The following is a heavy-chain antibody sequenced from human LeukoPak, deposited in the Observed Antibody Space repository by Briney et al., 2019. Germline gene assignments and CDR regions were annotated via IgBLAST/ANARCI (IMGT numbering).Heavy chain of an antibody. Sequence: AGGSLRLSCAASGFNFRKHWMSWVRQSIGKGLEWVANINEDGGDRNYVDSLKGRFTISRDNAKNSLYLQMNSLRVEDTAVYYCARDAAYGYDRFDYWGQGTQVTVSS. CDR3: ARDAAYGYDRFDY. CDR1: GFNFRKHW. J-gene: IGHJ4*02. D-gene: IGHD5-18*01. V-gene: IGHV3-7*01. CDR2: INEDGGDR.